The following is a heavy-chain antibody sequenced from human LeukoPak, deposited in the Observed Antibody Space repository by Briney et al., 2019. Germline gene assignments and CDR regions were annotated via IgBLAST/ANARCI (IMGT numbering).Heavy chain of an antibody. CDR2: ISGSGGST. CDR1: GFTFSSYA. Sequence: GGSLRLSCAASGFTFSSYAMSWVRQAPGKGLEWVSAISGSGGSTYYADSVKGRFTISRDNSKNTLYLQMNSLRAEDTAVYYCAKTILPIAVAGTCVDYWGQGTLVTVPS. D-gene: IGHD6-19*01. J-gene: IGHJ4*02. CDR3: AKTILPIAVAGTCVDY. V-gene: IGHV3-23*01.